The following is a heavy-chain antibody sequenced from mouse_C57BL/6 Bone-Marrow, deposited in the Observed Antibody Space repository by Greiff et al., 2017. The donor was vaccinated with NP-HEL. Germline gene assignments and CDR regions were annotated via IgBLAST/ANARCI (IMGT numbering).Heavy chain of an antibody. Sequence: EVKLVESGGGLVQPGGSLKLSCAASGFTFSDYYMFWVRQTPEKRLEWVAYISNGGGSTYYPDTVKGRFTISRDNAKNTLYLQMSRLKSEDTAMYYCARHGWLLPYAMDYWGQGTSITVSS. V-gene: IGHV5-12*01. CDR2: ISNGGGST. CDR1: GFTFSDYY. CDR3: ARHGWLLPYAMDY. D-gene: IGHD2-3*01. J-gene: IGHJ4*01.